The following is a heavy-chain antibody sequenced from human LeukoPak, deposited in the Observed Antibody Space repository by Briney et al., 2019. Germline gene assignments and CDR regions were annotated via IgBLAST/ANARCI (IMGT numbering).Heavy chain of an antibody. Sequence: ETLSLTCAVYGGSFSGYYWSWVRQAPGKGLEWVSAISGSGGSTYYADSVKGRFTISRDNSKNTLYLQMNSLRAEDTAVYYCFSGYYYGVDYWGQGTLVTVSS. D-gene: IGHD3-22*01. J-gene: IGHJ4*02. CDR1: GGSFSGYY. CDR3: FSGYYYGVDY. CDR2: ISGSGGST. V-gene: IGHV3-23*01.